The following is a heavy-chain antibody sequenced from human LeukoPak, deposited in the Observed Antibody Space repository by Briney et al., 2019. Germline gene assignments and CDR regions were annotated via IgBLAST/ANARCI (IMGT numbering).Heavy chain of an antibody. CDR1: GYTFTGYY. D-gene: IGHD4-23*01. CDR3: ARDRPSYGGIYYYYGMDV. J-gene: IGHJ6*02. Sequence: GASVKVSCKASGYTFTGYYMHWVRQAPGQGLEWMGRINPNSGGTNYAQKFQGRVTMTRDTSISTAYMELSRLRSDDTAVYYCARDRPSYGGIYYYYGMDVWGQGTTVTVSS. CDR2: INPNSGGT. V-gene: IGHV1-2*06.